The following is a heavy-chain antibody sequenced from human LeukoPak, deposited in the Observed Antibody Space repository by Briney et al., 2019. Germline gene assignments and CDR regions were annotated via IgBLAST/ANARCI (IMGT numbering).Heavy chain of an antibody. CDR1: GFTFDDYG. Sequence: GGSLRLSCAASGFTFDDYGMSWVRQAPGKGLEWVSGINWNGGSTGYADSVKGRFTISRDNVKNSLYLQMNSLRAEDTASYHCARYYPGYSSSLAFFDYWGQGTLVSVSS. V-gene: IGHV3-20*01. D-gene: IGHD6-13*01. CDR2: INWNGGST. J-gene: IGHJ4*02. CDR3: ARYYPGYSSSLAFFDY.